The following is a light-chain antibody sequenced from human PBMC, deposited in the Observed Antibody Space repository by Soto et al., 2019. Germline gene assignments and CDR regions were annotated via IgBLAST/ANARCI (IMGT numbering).Light chain of an antibody. CDR3: LSYACSHHFFV. Sequence: QSVLTQPRSVSGSRGQSVTISCTGTTSDVGAYNSVSWYQHQPGKVPNLLIYDVTKRPSGVPDRFSGSKSGNTASLTISGLPAYDEAYYFCLSYACSHHFFVLGNGTKVTVL. CDR2: DVT. CDR1: TSDVGAYNS. J-gene: IGLJ1*01. V-gene: IGLV2-11*01.